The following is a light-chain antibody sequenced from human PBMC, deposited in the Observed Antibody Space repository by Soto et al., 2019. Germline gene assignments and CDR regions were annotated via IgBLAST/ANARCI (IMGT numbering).Light chain of an antibody. Sequence: PLTQSPSFMSSSVFVRVPITWRASQGISSYLAWYQQKPGQAPKLLIYAASTLQSGVPSRFSGSGSGTEFTLTISSLHPEDFATYYCQQLNSYPLIFGGGTKV. V-gene: IGKV1-9*01. CDR3: QQLNSYPLI. J-gene: IGKJ4*01. CDR2: AAS. CDR1: QGISSY.